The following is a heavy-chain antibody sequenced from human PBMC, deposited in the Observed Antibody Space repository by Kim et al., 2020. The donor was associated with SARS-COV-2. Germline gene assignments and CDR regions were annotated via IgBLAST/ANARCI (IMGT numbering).Heavy chain of an antibody. D-gene: IGHD3-3*01. CDR3: AREKSGYDSWSGSPDIYYFYYCMDV. CDR2: IYSSGSS. V-gene: IGHV4-4*07. J-gene: IGHJ6*03. Sequence: SETLSLSCTVSGGSINSYYWGWIRQPAGKGLEWIGRIYSSGSSNYNPSLKSRVTMSVDTSKNQFSLKLSSVTAADTAVYFCAREKSGYDSWSGSPDIYYFYYCMDVWGTGTTVTVSS. CDR1: GGSINSYY.